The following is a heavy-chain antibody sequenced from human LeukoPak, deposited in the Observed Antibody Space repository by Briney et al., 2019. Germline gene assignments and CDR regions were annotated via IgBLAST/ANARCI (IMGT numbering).Heavy chain of an antibody. CDR1: GFTFSSYA. V-gene: IGHV3-30-3*01. J-gene: IGHJ4*02. CDR3: ARDRGSYWDGGNDY. D-gene: IGHD1-26*01. CDR2: ISYDGSNK. Sequence: PGRSLRLSCAASGFTFSSYAMHWVRQAPGKGLEWVAVISYDGSNKYYADSVKGRFTISRDNSKNTLYLQMNSLRAEDTAVYYCARDRGSYWDGGNDYWGQGTLVTVSS.